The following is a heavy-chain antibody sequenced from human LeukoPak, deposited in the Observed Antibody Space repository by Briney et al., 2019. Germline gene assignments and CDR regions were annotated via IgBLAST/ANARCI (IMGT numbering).Heavy chain of an antibody. CDR3: ASKDRGNFDY. CDR2: INPKSGDT. D-gene: IGHD1-14*01. CDR1: GYTFSDYY. J-gene: IGHJ4*02. V-gene: IGHV1-2*02. Sequence: AASVKVSCKPSGYTFSDYYIHWVRQAPGQGLEWMGWINPKSGDTHFAQKFQGRVTMTSDTSITTAHMELSSLTSDDTAVYYCASKDRGNFDYWGQGTLVTVSS.